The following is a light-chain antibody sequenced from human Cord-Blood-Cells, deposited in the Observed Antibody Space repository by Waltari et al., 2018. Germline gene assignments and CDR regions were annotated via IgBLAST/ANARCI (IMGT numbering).Light chain of an antibody. CDR1: SSDVGSYNL. V-gene: IGLV2-23*03. CDR3: CSYTGSSTFVV. Sequence: QSALTQPASVSGSPGQSITISCTGTSSDVGSYNLVSWYHQHPGKAPKLMIYEGSKRTPGVSNRISGSKSGNTASLTISGLQAEYEADYYCCSYTGSSTFVVFGGGTKLTVL. J-gene: IGLJ3*02. CDR2: EGS.